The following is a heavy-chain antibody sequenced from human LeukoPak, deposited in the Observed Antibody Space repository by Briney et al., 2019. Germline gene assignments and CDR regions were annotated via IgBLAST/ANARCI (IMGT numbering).Heavy chain of an antibody. CDR1: GFTFSSYG. CDR3: AKGDYGDYVDAFDI. V-gene: IGHV3-30*18. J-gene: IGHJ3*02. CDR2: ISYDGSNK. Sequence: GGSLRLSCAASGFTFSSYGMHWVRQAPGKGLEWVSVISYDGSNKYYADSVKGRFIISRDNSKNTLYLQMNSLRAEDTAVYYCAKGDYGDYVDAFDIWGQGTMVTVSS. D-gene: IGHD4-17*01.